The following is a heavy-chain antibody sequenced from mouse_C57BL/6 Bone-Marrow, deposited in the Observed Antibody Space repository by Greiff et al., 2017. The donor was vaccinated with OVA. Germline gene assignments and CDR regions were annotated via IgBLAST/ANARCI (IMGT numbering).Heavy chain of an antibody. Sequence: EVQRVESGPGLVKPSQSLSLTCSVTGYSITSGYYWNWIRQVPGNKLEWMGYISYDGSNNYNPSLKNRISITRDTSKNQFFLKLNSVTTEDTATYYCARNAYYSNYDYYAMDYWGQGTSVTVSS. CDR2: ISYDGSN. CDR3: ARNAYYSNYDYYAMDY. CDR1: GYSITSGYY. J-gene: IGHJ4*01. D-gene: IGHD2-5*01. V-gene: IGHV3-6*01.